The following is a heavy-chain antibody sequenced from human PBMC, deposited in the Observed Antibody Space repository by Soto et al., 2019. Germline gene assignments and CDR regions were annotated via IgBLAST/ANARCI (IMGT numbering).Heavy chain of an antibody. Sequence: EVQLLESGGGLVQPGGSLTLSCAASGFPFSGYAMSWVRQAPGKGLEWVAAIRDSGDRTHYADSVEGGFTISRDNGQYTVYLKMEGLKAEETAVYYCVKDPLRNGHNGFDPWGQGTLVTVST. D-gene: IGHD5-12*01. CDR1: GFPFSGYA. CDR3: VKDPLRNGHNGFDP. V-gene: IGHV3-23*01. J-gene: IGHJ5*02. CDR2: IRDSGDRT.